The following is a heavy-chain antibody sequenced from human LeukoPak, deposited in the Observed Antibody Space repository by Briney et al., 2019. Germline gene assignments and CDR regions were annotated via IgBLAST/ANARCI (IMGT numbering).Heavy chain of an antibody. CDR2: MYYSGIT. V-gene: IGHV4-39*01. CDR3: ARHRYSGSYYFDY. CDR1: GGSISSGDYY. D-gene: IGHD1-26*01. Sequence: ETLSLTCTVSGGSISSGDYYWSWIRQPPGKGLEWIGSMYYSGITYYNPSLKSRVTISVDTSQNQFSLKLSSVTAADTAIYYCARHRYSGSYYFDYWGQGTLVTVSS. J-gene: IGHJ4*02.